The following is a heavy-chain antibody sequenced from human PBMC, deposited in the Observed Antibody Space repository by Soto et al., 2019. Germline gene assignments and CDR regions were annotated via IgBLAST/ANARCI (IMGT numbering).Heavy chain of an antibody. V-gene: IGHV3-48*03. J-gene: IGHJ4*02. CDR2: ISSASTTV. D-gene: IGHD3-10*01. CDR1: GFTFRTYE. Sequence: EVQLVESGGGLVQHGGSLRLSCAASGFTFRTYEMIWVRQAPGKGLEWLSYISSASTTVYYAASVSGRFTISRDNAKNSLYLQMNSLRADDTAVYYCARVGTFYYGSGSMGGFDYWGQGALVTVSS. CDR3: ARVGTFYYGSGSMGGFDY.